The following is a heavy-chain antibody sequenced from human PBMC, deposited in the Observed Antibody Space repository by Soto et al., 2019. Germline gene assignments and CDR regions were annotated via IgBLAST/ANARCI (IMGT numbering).Heavy chain of an antibody. CDR3: EHARHPYCYYGMDV. CDR2: IYWDDGK. V-gene: IGHV2-5*02. CDR1: GFSLSTSGVG. J-gene: IGHJ6*02. Sequence: QITLKESGPTLVKPTQTLTLTCTFSGFSLSTSGVGVGWIRQPPGKALEWLALIYWDDGKRYSPSLKSRLTTTKDTTKNQVVPTMTNMDPVDTATYYCEHARHPYCYYGMDVWGQGTTVTVSS.